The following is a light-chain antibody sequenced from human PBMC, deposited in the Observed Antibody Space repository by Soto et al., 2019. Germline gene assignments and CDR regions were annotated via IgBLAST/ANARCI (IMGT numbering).Light chain of an antibody. J-gene: IGKJ1*01. Sequence: EIVMTQSPATLSVSPGDRATLSCRASESATKNLAWYQQKPGQAPRVLIYGASTRATGIPARFSGSGSGTDFTLTISRLEPEDFAVYYCQQYGTSPPTFGQGTKVDIK. CDR1: ESATKN. CDR2: GAS. CDR3: QQYGTSPPT. V-gene: IGKV3-15*01.